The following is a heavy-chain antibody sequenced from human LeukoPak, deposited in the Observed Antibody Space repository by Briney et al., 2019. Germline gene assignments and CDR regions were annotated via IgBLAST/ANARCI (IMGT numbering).Heavy chain of an antibody. Sequence: SQTLSLTCTVSGGSITSGDYYWTWIRQLPGRGLEWIGYIHYSGNTYYNPSLKSRLTISRDTSKNQFSLKLSSVTAADTPVYFCARGGPAAFFDYWGQGTLVTVSS. CDR1: GGSITSGDYY. CDR2: IHYSGNT. D-gene: IGHD6-13*01. CDR3: ARGGPAAFFDY. V-gene: IGHV4-30-4*08. J-gene: IGHJ4*02.